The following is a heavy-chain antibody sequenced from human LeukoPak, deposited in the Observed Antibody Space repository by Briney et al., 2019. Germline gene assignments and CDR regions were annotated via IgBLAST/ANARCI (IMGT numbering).Heavy chain of an antibody. J-gene: IGHJ4*02. CDR1: GFTFSSYA. V-gene: IGHV3-64*01. CDR3: ARGTGYDFWSGQIDY. Sequence: SGGSLRLSCAASGFTFSSYAMHWVRQAPGKGLEYVSAISSNGGSTYYANSVKGRFTISRDNSKNTLYLQMGSLRAEDMAVYYCARGTGYDFWSGQIDYWGQGTLVTVSS. D-gene: IGHD3-3*01. CDR2: ISSNGGST.